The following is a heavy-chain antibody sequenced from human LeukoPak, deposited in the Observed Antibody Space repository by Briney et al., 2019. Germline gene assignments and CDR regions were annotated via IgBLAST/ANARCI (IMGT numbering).Heavy chain of an antibody. Sequence: PSETLSLTCTVSGGSISSGGYYWSWIRQHPGKGLEWIGYIYYSGSTYYNPSLKSRVTISVDTSKNPFSLKLSSVTAADTAVYYCARDYRYSSSWYDYYYYGMDVWGQGTTVTVSS. CDR3: ARDYRYSSSWYDYYYYGMDV. V-gene: IGHV4-31*03. J-gene: IGHJ6*02. CDR2: IYYSGST. CDR1: GGSISSGGYY. D-gene: IGHD6-13*01.